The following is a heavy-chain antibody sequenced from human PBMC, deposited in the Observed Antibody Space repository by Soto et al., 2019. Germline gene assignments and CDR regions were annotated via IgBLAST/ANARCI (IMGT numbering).Heavy chain of an antibody. CDR2: VNPIVGMV. V-gene: IGHV1-69*02. J-gene: IGHJ4*02. CDR3: ATSYGSGSTHFDS. D-gene: IGHD3-10*01. CDR1: GGTFNSYT. Sequence: QVQLVQSGAEVKKPGSSVTVSCTASGGTFNSYTLNWVRQAPGQRLEWVGRVNPIVGMVSSASKFQGRVTMTADKSTSNVYMDLTGLKSEDTAVYYCATSYGSGSTHFDSCGQGTLVTVSS.